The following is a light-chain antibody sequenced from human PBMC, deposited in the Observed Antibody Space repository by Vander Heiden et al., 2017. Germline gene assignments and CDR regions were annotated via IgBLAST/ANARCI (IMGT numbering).Light chain of an antibody. J-gene: IGLJ3*02. CDR2: GND. Sequence: QSVLTQAPSVAGAPGEALTYSCSGTSSNFGAGYDVHWYRQLPETAPEFLIFGNDNRSLRVPDRFSSSKSGTSASLTITGLQADDEADYFCQSYDNRLSVVFGVGTKLTVL. CDR3: QSYDNRLSVV. V-gene: IGLV1-40*01. CDR1: SSNFGAGYD.